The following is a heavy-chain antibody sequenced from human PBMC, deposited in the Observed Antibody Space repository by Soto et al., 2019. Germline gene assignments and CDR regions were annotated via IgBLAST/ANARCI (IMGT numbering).Heavy chain of an antibody. CDR2: ISSSSSYI. V-gene: IGHV3-21*04. D-gene: IGHD1-26*01. CDR3: ARGGGRQTAYDAFDI. Sequence: EVQLVESGGGLVKPGGSLRLSCAASGFTFSSYSMNWVRQAPGKGLEWVSSISSSSSYIYYADSVKGRFTISRYNAKNSLDLQMNSLRAEDTAVYYCARGGGRQTAYDAFDIWGQWTMVTVSS. J-gene: IGHJ3*02. CDR1: GFTFSSYS.